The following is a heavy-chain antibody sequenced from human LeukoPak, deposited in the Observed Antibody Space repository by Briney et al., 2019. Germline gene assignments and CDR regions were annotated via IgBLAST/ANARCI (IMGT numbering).Heavy chain of an antibody. J-gene: IGHJ4*02. CDR2: ICPDGTVT. CDR1: GFTFSTYC. CDR3: VRDFRSADY. Sequence: EGSLRLSCAASGFTFSTYCMHWVRQAPGKGPMWVSRICPDGTVTNYADSVKARFIISRDNARNTVYLQMNSLRVEDTAVYYCVRDFRSADYWGQGTLVTVSS. V-gene: IGHV3-74*01.